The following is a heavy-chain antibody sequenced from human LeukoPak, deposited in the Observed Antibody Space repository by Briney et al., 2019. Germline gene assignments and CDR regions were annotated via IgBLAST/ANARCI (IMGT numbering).Heavy chain of an antibody. V-gene: IGHV1-8*01. CDR1: GYTFTSYD. D-gene: IGHD2-2*01. J-gene: IGHJ4*02. Sequence: ASVKVSCKASGYTFTSYDINWVRQATGQGLEWMGWMNPNSGNTGYAQKFQGRVTMTRNTSISTAYMELRSLRSDDTAVYYCARDSSPYCSSTSCSHTDYWGQGTLVTVSS. CDR2: MNPNSGNT. CDR3: ARDSSPYCSSTSCSHTDY.